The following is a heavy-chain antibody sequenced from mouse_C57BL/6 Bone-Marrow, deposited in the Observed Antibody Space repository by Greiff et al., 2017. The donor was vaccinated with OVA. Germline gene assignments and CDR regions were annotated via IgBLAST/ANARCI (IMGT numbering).Heavy chain of an antibody. V-gene: IGHV10-3*01. J-gene: IGHJ3*01. CDR1: GFTFNTYA. CDR2: IRSKSSNNAT. D-gene: IGHD2-1*01. CDR3: VRAYGNYGRFAY. Sequence: EVKLMESGGGLVQPKGSLKLSCAASGFTFNTYAMHWVRQAPGKGLEWVARIRSKSSNNATYYAVSGKDRFTISRGDSQSMLYLQMNNLKTEDTAMYYCVRAYGNYGRFAYWGQGTLVTGSA.